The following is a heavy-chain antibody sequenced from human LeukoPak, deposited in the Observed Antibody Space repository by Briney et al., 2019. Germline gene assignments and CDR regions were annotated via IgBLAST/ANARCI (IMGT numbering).Heavy chain of an antibody. CDR3: ARDLAVAGPAHFAY. Sequence: GASVKVSCKASGYTFTSYGISWVRQAPGQGLEWMGWISAYNGNTNYAQKLQGRVTMTTDTSTSTAYMELRSLRSDDTAVYYCARDLAVAGPAHFAYWGQGTLVTVSS. CDR2: ISAYNGNT. D-gene: IGHD6-19*01. J-gene: IGHJ4*02. CDR1: GYTFTSYG. V-gene: IGHV1-18*01.